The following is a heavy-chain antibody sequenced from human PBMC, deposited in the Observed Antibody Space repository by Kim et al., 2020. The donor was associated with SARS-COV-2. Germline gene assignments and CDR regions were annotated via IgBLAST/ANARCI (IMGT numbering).Heavy chain of an antibody. Sequence: ASVKVSCKASGYTFTSYDINWVRQATGQGLEWMGWMNPNSGNTGYAQKFQGRVTMTRNTSISTAYMELSSLRSEDTAVYYCARGFLAAAGPFYYYYYMDVWGKGPTVTVSS. CDR3: ARGFLAAAGPFYYYYYMDV. D-gene: IGHD6-13*01. CDR2: MNPNSGNT. CDR1: GYTFTSYD. V-gene: IGHV1-8*01. J-gene: IGHJ6*03.